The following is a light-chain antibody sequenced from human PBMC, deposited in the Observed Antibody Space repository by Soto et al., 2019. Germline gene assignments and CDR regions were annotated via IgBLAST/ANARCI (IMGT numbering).Light chain of an antibody. V-gene: IGKV1-39*01. CDR1: QSISSY. J-gene: IGKJ1*01. Sequence: DIQMTQSPSSLSASVGDRVTITCRASQSISSYLNWYQQKPGKAPKLLIYAASSLQSGVPSRFSGSGSGPDFTLTISSLQPEDFATYYCQQSYSTHQTFGQGTKVEIK. CDR3: QQSYSTHQT. CDR2: AAS.